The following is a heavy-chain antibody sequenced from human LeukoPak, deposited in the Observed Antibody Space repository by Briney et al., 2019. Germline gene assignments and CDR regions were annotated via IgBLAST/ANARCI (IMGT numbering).Heavy chain of an antibody. D-gene: IGHD4-17*01. Sequence: PGGSLRLSCAASGFTFSSYGMHWVRQAPGKGLEWVAVIWYDGSNKYYADSVKGRFTISRDNSKNTLYLQMNSQRAEDTAVYYCAKSSSSDGDYESYWGQGTLVTVSS. CDR1: GFTFSSYG. CDR3: AKSSSSDGDYESY. CDR2: IWYDGSNK. V-gene: IGHV3-33*06. J-gene: IGHJ4*02.